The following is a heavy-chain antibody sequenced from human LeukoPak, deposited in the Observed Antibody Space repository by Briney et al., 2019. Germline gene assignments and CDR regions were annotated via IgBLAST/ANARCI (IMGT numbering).Heavy chain of an antibody. Sequence: SETLSLTCSVSGGPITEYYWSWFRQLPGKGLEWIGYIYHTGSTNYSPSLKSRVTLSVDASRNQFSLRLVSVTAADMAVYYCARARGTTGYYYLDSWGQGILVTVSS. CDR3: ARARGTTGYYYLDS. D-gene: IGHD1-26*01. CDR1: GGPITEYY. J-gene: IGHJ4*02. CDR2: IYHTGST. V-gene: IGHV4-59*01.